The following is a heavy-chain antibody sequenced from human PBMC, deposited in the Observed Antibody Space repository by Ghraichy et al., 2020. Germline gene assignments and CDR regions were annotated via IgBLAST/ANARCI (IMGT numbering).Heavy chain of an antibody. CDR2: IYTSGST. D-gene: IGHD3-16*02. Sequence: SETLSLTCTVSGGSISSYYWSWIRQPAGKGLEWIGRIYTSGSTNYNPSLKSRVTMSVDTSKNQFSLKLSSVTAADTAVYYCARTSSNYDYVWGSYRSDYYFDYWGQGTLVTVSS. CDR1: GGSISSYY. J-gene: IGHJ4*02. CDR3: ARTSSNYDYVWGSYRSDYYFDY. V-gene: IGHV4-4*07.